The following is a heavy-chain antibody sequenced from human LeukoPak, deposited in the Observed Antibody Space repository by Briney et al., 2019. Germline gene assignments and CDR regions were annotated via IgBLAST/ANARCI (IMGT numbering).Heavy chain of an antibody. J-gene: IGHJ4*02. CDR3: ARGIESYGDYGY. CDR1: GGSISSYY. CDR2: MYNSGST. V-gene: IGHV4-59*01. Sequence: SETLSLTCTVSGGSISSYYWSWIRQPPGKGLERIAYMYNSGSTNYNPSLKSRVTISIDTSKNQFSLKLSSLTAADTAIYYCARGIESYGDYGYWGQGILVTVS. D-gene: IGHD4-17*01.